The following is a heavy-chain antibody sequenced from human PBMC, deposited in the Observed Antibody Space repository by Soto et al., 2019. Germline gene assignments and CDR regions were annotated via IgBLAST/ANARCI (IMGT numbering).Heavy chain of an antibody. J-gene: IGHJ6*02. V-gene: IGHV4-59*01. CDR3: ARDLWGYCGTDCYPLDV. CDR2: VYDTGST. Sequence: PSETLSLTCSVSGGSISSYSWSWIRQPPGKGLEWIGYVYDTGSTDYNPSLKSRGTISLDTSKNHFSLRLSSVTAADTAVYYCARDLWGYCGTDCYPLDVWGQVTTVT. CDR1: GGSISSYS. D-gene: IGHD2-21*02.